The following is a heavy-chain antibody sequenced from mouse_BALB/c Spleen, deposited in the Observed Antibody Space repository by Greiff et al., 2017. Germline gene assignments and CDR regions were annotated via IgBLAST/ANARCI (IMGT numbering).Heavy chain of an antibody. CDR3: ARDRRGYGLLYAMDY. Sequence: QVQLKESGPGLVAPSQSLSITCTVSGFSLTSYGVHWVRQPPGKGLEWLGVIWAGGSTNYNSALMSRLSISKDNSKSQVFLKMNSLQTDDTAMYYCARDRRGYGLLYAMDYWGQGTSVTVSS. V-gene: IGHV2-9*02. D-gene: IGHD1-1*02. CDR2: IWAGGST. CDR1: GFSLTSYG. J-gene: IGHJ4*01.